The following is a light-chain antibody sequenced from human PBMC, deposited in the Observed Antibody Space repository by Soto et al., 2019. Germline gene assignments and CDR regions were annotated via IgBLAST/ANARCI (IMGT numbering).Light chain of an antibody. CDR2: DAS. CDR3: QQYSIWRT. V-gene: IGKV3D-20*02. CDR1: QSVGNNF. Sequence: EIVLTQSPDTLSLSPGERATLSCRASQSVGNNFLAWYQQKPGQAPTLLIYDASSRASGLPDRFSGSGSETDFTLTVRSMHPEDVAVYYCQQYSIWRTFGQGTKVDIK. J-gene: IGKJ1*01.